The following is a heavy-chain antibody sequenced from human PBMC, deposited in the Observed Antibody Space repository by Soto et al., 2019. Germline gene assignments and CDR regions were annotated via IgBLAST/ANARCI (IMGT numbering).Heavy chain of an antibody. CDR3: ARGVYHFWGGHPKGVDY. CDR1: GFTFSGSA. V-gene: IGHV3-73*02. Sequence: EVQLVESGGGLVQPGGSLKLSCAASGFTFSGSAMHWVRQASGKGLEWVGRIRSKANSYATAYAVSVKGKFTISRDDSRNTAYLQMNSLKTEDTAVYYCARGVYHFWGGHPKGVDYWGQGTVVIVSS. CDR2: IRSKANSYAT. D-gene: IGHD3-3*01. J-gene: IGHJ4*02.